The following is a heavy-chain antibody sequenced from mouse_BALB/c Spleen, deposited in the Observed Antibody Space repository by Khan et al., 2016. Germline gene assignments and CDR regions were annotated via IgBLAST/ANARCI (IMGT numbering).Heavy chain of an antibody. CDR1: GYTFTSYW. CDR3: ARYRY. V-gene: IGHV1-7*01. Sequence: QVQLQQSGAELAKPGASVKMSCKASGYTFTSYWMHWVKQRPGQGLEWIGYINPSTGYTEYNQKLKDKATLTADKSYSTAYMQLSSLTSEDSAVYYCARYRYWGQGTLVTVSA. J-gene: IGHJ3*01. CDR2: INPSTGYT.